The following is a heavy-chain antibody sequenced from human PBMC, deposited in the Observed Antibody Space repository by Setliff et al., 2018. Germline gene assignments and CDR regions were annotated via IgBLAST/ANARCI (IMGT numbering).Heavy chain of an antibody. D-gene: IGHD2-21*02. V-gene: IGHV1-46*01. CDR1: GGTFSSYA. CDR2: INPSGGST. CDR3: ARDRAIVVVTATGTLNY. J-gene: IGHJ4*02. Sequence: ASVKVSCKASGGTFSSYAISWVRQAPGQGLEWMGIINPSGGSTSYAQKFQGRVTMTRDTSTSTVYMELSSLRSEDTAVYYCARDRAIVVVTATGTLNYWGQGTLVTVSS.